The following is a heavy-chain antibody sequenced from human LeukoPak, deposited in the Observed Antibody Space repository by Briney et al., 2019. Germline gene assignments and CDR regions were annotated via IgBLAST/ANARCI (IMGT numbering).Heavy chain of an antibody. CDR1: GFTFSGSA. Sequence: GGSLRLSCAASGFTFSGSAMHWVRQASGKGLEWVGRIISKANSYATAYAASVKGRFTISRDDSKNTAYLQMNSLKTEDTAVYYCTRLPIVATIVDDYWGQGTLVTVSS. D-gene: IGHD5-12*01. CDR2: IISKANSYAT. CDR3: TRLPIVATIVDDY. V-gene: IGHV3-73*01. J-gene: IGHJ4*02.